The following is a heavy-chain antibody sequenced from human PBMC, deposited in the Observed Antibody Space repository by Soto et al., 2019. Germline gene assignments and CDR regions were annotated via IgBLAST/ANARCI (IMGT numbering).Heavy chain of an antibody. Sequence: EVQLVESGGGLVKPGGSLRLSCAASGLTFSKAWMSWVRQAPGKGLEWVGRIKSKTDGGTTDYAAPVKGRFTITRDDSKNTLYLQMNSLKTEDTAVCYCTTDALRFLEWLSYWGQGTLVTVSS. D-gene: IGHD3-3*01. CDR1: GLTFSKAW. V-gene: IGHV3-15*01. J-gene: IGHJ4*02. CDR2: IKSKTDGGTT. CDR3: TTDALRFLEWLSY.